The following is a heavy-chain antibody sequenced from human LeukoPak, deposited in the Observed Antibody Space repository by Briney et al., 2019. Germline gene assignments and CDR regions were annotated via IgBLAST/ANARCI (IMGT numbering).Heavy chain of an antibody. V-gene: IGHV3-21*01. D-gene: IGHD6-19*01. Sequence: PGGSLRLSCAASGFTFSTYSMHWVRQAPGKGLEWVSSISSSSSYIYYADSVKGRFTISRDNAKNSLYLQMNSLRAEDTAVYYCARVSGSARDYWGQGTLVTVSS. CDR2: ISSSSSYI. J-gene: IGHJ4*02. CDR1: GFTFSTYS. CDR3: ARVSGSARDY.